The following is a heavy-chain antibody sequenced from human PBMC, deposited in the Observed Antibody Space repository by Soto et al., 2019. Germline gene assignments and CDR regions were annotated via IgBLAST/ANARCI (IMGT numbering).Heavy chain of an antibody. V-gene: IGHV1-3*01. D-gene: IGHD6-13*01. J-gene: IGHJ5*02. CDR1: GYTFTIYA. Sequence: ASVKVCCKAAGYTFTIYAMHWVRQAPGQRLEWMGWINAGNGNTKYSQKFQGRVTITRDTSASTAYMELSSLRSEDTAVYYCAHSSSWYLDWFDPWGQGTLVTVSS. CDR3: AHSSSWYLDWFDP. CDR2: INAGNGNT.